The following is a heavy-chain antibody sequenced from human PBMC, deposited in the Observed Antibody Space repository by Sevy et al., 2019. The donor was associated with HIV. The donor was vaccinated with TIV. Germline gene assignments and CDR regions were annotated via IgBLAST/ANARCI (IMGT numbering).Heavy chain of an antibody. V-gene: IGHV1-8*01. CDR3: ARRLPSPRPRSVIRAIDSFDF. Sequence: ASVKVSCKASGYTFTSYDINWVRQATGQGLEWMGWMNPNSGNTGYAQKFQGRVTMTRNTSISTAYMELSSLRSEDTAVYYCARRLPSPRPRSVIRAIDSFDFWGQGTMVTVSS. CDR1: GYTFTSYD. J-gene: IGHJ3*01. D-gene: IGHD3-22*01. CDR2: MNPNSGNT.